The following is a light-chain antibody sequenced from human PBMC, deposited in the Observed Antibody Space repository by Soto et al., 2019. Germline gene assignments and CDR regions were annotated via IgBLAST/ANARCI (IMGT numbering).Light chain of an antibody. V-gene: IGKV3-15*01. CDR2: GAA. CDR1: QSISSN. CDR3: QQYDNWPPIT. J-gene: IGKJ5*01. Sequence: IVMTQSPAILSVSPWERATLSCRANQSISSNLAWYQQKPGQAPRLLIYGAATRATGIPARFSGSGSGTDFTLTINSLQSEDFAVYYCQQYDNWPPITFGQGTRLEIK.